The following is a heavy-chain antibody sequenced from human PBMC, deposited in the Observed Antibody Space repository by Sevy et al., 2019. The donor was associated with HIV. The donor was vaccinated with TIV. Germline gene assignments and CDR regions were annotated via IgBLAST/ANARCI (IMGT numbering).Heavy chain of an antibody. Sequence: GGSLRLSCAASGFTFNKYNMNWVRQAPGKGLEWVSTITGYSTDIYYADSVKGRFTISRDDAKNSLYLQLNGLRAEDTAIYYCARAEQTYFFDYWGQGTLVTVSS. J-gene: IGHJ4*02. V-gene: IGHV3-21*06. CDR2: ITGYSTDI. CDR1: GFTFNKYN. CDR3: ARAEQTYFFDY.